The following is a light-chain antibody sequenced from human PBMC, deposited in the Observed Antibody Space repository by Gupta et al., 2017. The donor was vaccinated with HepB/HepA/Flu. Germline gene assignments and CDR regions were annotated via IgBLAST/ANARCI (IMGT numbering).Light chain of an antibody. CDR2: DAS. CDR1: QSVSSH. Sequence: EIVLTQSPATLSLSPGERATLSCRASQSVSSHLAWYQQKPGQAPRLLIYDASNRATGIPARFSGSGSGTDFTRTISSLEPEDFAVYYCQQRSNWPIFTFGPGTKVDIK. V-gene: IGKV3-11*01. CDR3: QQRSNWPIFT. J-gene: IGKJ3*01.